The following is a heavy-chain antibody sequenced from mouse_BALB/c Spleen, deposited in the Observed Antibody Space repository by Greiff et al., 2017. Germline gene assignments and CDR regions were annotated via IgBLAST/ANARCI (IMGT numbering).Heavy chain of an antibody. CDR2: IDPANGNT. CDR1: GFNIKDTY. V-gene: IGHV14-3*02. J-gene: IGHJ4*01. Sequence: EVQLQQSGAELVKPGASVKLPCTASGFNIKDTYMHWVKQRPEQGLEWIGRIDPANGNTKYDPKFQGKATITADTSSNTAYLQLSSLTSEDTAVYYCASLAAMDYWGQGTSVTVSS. CDR3: ASLAAMDY.